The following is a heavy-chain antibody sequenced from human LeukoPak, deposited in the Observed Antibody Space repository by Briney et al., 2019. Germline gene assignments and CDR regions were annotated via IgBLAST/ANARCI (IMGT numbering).Heavy chain of an antibody. J-gene: IGHJ4*02. CDR3: AKYRRVFKYYPDTEGGDYFDY. D-gene: IGHD3-10*01. Sequence: SETLSLTCAVYGGSFSGYYWSWIRQPPGKGLEWIGEINHSGSTNYNPSLKSRVTISVDTSKNQFSLKLSSVTAADTAVYYCAKYRRVFKYYPDTEGGDYFDYWGQGTLVTVSS. CDR1: GGSFSGYY. CDR2: INHSGST. V-gene: IGHV4-34*01.